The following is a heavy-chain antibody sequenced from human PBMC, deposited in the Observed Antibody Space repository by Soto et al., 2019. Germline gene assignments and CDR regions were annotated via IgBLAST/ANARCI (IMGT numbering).Heavy chain of an antibody. J-gene: IGHJ4*02. D-gene: IGHD1-26*01. CDR3: AHTVARGAYWETFNY. CDR1: GFSLTTNGVG. CDR2: IYRDDDK. Sequence: QITLKESGPTLVKPTQTLTLTCTVSGFSLTTNGVGVGWFCQPPGKALEWLALIYRDDDKRYRPSLKSRVTITKDNTKNQVVLTMTNMDPVDTATYYCAHTVARGAYWETFNYWGQGTLVTVSS. V-gene: IGHV2-5*02.